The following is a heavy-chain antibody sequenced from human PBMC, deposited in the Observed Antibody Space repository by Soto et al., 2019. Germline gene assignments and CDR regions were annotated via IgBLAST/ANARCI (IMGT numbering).Heavy chain of an antibody. CDR2: IYPGDSDT. CDR3: ARRQYCISTSCPLVFDY. CDR1: GYSFTSYW. V-gene: IGHV5-51*01. J-gene: IGHJ4*02. Sequence: GESLKISCKGSGYSFTSYWIGWVRQMPGKGLEWMGIIYPGDSDTRYSPSFQGQVTISADKSISTAYLQWSSLKASDTAMYYCARRQYCISTSCPLVFDYWGQGTLVTVSS. D-gene: IGHD2-2*01.